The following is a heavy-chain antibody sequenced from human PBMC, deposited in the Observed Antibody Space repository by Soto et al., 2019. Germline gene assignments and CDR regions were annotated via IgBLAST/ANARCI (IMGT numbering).Heavy chain of an antibody. CDR3: ARDSSGYYWFDP. V-gene: IGHV4-38-2*02. J-gene: IGHJ5*02. D-gene: IGHD3-22*01. Sequence: SETLSLTCAVSGFSISSGYFWGWIRQPPGKGPEWLGSIYHSGTTYYNPSVKGRVTISVDTSKNQFSLKMSSVTAAGTAVYYCARDSSGYYWFDPWGQGTLVTVSS. CDR2: IYHSGTT. CDR1: GFSISSGYF.